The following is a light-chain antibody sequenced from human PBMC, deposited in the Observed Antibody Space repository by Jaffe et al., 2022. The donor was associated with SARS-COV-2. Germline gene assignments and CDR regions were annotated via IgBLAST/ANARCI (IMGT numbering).Light chain of an antibody. J-gene: IGKJ5*01. CDR1: QRIGYS. Sequence: DIQMTQSPPTLSASVGDRVTLTCRASQRIGYSLAWYQQKPGKVPNLLIYGASSLQLGVSSRFSGSGSGTEFTLTITSLQPDDIATYYCQQYNSYPLTFAQGTRLEIK. V-gene: IGKV1-5*03. CDR2: GAS. CDR3: QQYNSYPLT.